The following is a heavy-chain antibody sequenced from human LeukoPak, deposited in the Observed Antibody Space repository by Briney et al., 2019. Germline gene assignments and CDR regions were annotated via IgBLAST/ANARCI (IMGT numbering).Heavy chain of an antibody. CDR3: AREGITIFGVVTDYYGMDV. D-gene: IGHD3-3*01. Sequence: GGSLRLSCAASGFTFSSYGMHWVRQAPGKGLEWVAVIWYDGNNKYYADSVKGRFTISRDNAKNSLYLQMNSLRAEDTAVYYCAREGITIFGVVTDYYGMDVWGQGTTVTVSS. CDR2: IWYDGNNK. J-gene: IGHJ6*02. V-gene: IGHV3-33*01. CDR1: GFTFSSYG.